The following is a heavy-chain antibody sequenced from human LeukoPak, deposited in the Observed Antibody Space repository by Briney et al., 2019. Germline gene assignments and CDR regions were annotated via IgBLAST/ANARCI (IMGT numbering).Heavy chain of an antibody. J-gene: IGHJ4*02. CDR2: IYNSGST. D-gene: IGHD3-10*01. CDR3: ARLFGSGSYYILDY. CDR1: GGSISRGSYY. Sequence: SETLSLTCVVSGGSISRGSYYWNWIRQPAGKGLEWMGRIYNSGSTNYNPSLKSRVTISADMSRNQLSLLLTSVTAADTAVYYCARLFGSGSYYILDYWGQGTLVTVSS. V-gene: IGHV4-61*02.